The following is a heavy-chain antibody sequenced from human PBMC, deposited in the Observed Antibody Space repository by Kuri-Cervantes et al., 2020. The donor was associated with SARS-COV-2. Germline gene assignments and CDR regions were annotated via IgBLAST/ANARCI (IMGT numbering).Heavy chain of an antibody. D-gene: IGHD3-3*01. V-gene: IGHV3-11*06. CDR1: GFTFSDYY. J-gene: IGHJ6*02. CDR2: ISSSSSYT. CDR3: ARDVADIYDFWSGYYTGYYYYGMDV. Sequence: GESLKISCAASGFTFSDYYMSWIRQAPGKGLEWVSYISSSSSYTNYADSVKGRFTISRDNAKNSLYLQMNSLRAEDTAVYYCARDVADIYDFWSGYYTGYYYYGMDVWGQGTTVTVSS.